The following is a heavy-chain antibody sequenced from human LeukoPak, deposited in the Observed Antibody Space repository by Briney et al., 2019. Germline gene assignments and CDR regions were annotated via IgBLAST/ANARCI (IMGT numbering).Heavy chain of an antibody. CDR1: GGSISSGGYY. D-gene: IGHD4-17*01. CDR2: IYYSGST. Sequence: PSETLSLTCTVSGGSISSGGYYWSRIRQHPGKGLEWIGYIYYSGSTYYNPSLKSRVTISVDTSKNQFSLKLSSVTAADTAVYYCARWATDYAHYYFDYWGQGTLVTVSS. V-gene: IGHV4-31*03. CDR3: ARWATDYAHYYFDY. J-gene: IGHJ4*02.